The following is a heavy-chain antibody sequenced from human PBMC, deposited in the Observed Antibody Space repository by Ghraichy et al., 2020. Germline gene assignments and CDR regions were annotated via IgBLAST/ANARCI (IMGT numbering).Heavy chain of an antibody. CDR2: ISAYNCNT. D-gene: IGHD6-13*01. Sequence: ASVKVSCKASGYTFTSYGISWVRQAPGQGLECMGWISAYNCNTNYAQKLQGRVTMTTDTSTSTAYMELRSLRSDDTAVYYCAAYLSAAGQGWFDPWGQGTLVTVSS. CDR1: GYTFTSYG. J-gene: IGHJ5*02. CDR3: AAYLSAAGQGWFDP. V-gene: IGHV1-18*04.